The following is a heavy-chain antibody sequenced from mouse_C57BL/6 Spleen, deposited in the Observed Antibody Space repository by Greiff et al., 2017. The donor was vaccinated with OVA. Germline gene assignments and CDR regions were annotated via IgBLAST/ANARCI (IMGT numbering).Heavy chain of an antibody. V-gene: IGHV5-4*01. CDR1: GFTFSSYA. J-gene: IGHJ4*01. CDR2: ISDGGSYT. Sequence: EVKVVESGGGLVKPGGSLKLSCAASGFTFSSYAMSWVRQTPEKRLEWVATISDGGSYTYYPDNVKGRFTISRDNAKNNLYLQMSHLKSEDTAMYYCARDPPTYAMDYWGQGTSVTVSS. CDR3: ARDPPTYAMDY.